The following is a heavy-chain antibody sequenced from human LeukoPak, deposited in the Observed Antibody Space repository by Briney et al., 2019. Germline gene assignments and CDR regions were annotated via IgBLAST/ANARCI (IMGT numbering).Heavy chain of an antibody. J-gene: IGHJ4*02. CDR1: GGSIASSRYY. CDR2: KFYGGLT. Sequence: PSETLSLTCTVSGGSIASSRYYWGWVRQLPGKGLEWIGSKFYGGLTYYNPSLKSRVSVSVDASKNQFSLKMSSVTAADTAVYYCAPDSGWFRRIDYWGQGILVTVSS. V-gene: IGHV4-39*01. D-gene: IGHD6-19*01. CDR3: APDSGWFRRIDY.